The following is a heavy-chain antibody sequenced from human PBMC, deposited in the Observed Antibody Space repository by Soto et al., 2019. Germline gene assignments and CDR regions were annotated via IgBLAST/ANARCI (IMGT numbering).Heavy chain of an antibody. CDR2: ISYDGSNK. D-gene: IGHD1-1*01. CDR3: AREQTTADYYYYGMDV. Sequence: QVQLVESGGGVVQPGRSLRLSCAASGFTFSSYAMHWVRQAPGKGLEWVAVISYDGSNKYYADSVKGRFTISRDNSKNTLYLQMNSLRAEDTAVYYCAREQTTADYYYYGMDVWGQGTTFTVSS. V-gene: IGHV3-30-3*01. CDR1: GFTFSSYA. J-gene: IGHJ6*02.